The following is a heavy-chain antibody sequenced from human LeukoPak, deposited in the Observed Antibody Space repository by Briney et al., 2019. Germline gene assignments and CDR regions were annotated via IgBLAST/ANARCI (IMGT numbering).Heavy chain of an antibody. J-gene: IGHJ5*02. D-gene: IGHD2-2*01. V-gene: IGHV3-7*01. Sequence: GGSLRLSWAASGFTFSSYWMSWVRQAPRKRLEWVANIKQDGSEKYYVDSVKGRFTISRDNAKNSLYLQMNSLRAEDTAVYYCARDDCSSISCYHNWFDPWGQGTLVTVSS. CDR2: IKQDGSEK. CDR3: ARDDCSSISCYHNWFDP. CDR1: GFTFSSYW.